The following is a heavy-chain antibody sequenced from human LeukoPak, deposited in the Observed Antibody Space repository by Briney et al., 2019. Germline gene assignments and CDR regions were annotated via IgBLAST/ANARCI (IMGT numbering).Heavy chain of an antibody. V-gene: IGHV4-38-2*02. Sequence: PSETLSLTCTDSGYSISSGYYWGWIRQPPGKGLEWIGSIYHSGSTYYNPSLKSRVTISVDTSKNQFSLKLSSVTAADTAVYYCARDRGHDYGDRPVDYWGQGTLVTVSS. CDR2: IYHSGST. J-gene: IGHJ4*02. CDR1: GYSISSGYY. CDR3: ARDRGHDYGDRPVDY. D-gene: IGHD4-17*01.